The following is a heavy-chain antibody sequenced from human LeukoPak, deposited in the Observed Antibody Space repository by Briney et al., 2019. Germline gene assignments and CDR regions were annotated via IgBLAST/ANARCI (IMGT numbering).Heavy chain of an antibody. CDR3: ARGVHVLLWFGELFGWFDP. D-gene: IGHD3-10*01. J-gene: IGHJ5*02. V-gene: IGHV4-38-2*01. CDR1: GYSISSGYY. CDR2: IYHSGST. Sequence: SETLSLTCAVSGYSISSGYYWGWIRQPPGKGLEWIGSIYHSGSTYHNPSLKSRVTISVDTSKNQFSLKLSSVTAADTAVYYCARGVHVLLWFGELFGWFDPWGQGTLVTVSS.